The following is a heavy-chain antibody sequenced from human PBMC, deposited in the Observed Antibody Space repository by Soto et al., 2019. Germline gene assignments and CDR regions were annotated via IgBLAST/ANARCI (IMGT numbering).Heavy chain of an antibody. Sequence: EVQLVESGGGLVKPGGSLRLSCAASGFTFSSYSMNWVRQAPGKGLEWVSSISSSSSYIYYADSVKGRFTISRDNAKNSXYXXMNILRAEDTAVYYCARGSPGPGYSGYVYYYGMDVWGQGTTVTVSS. CDR3: ARGSPGPGYSGYVYYYGMDV. CDR2: ISSSSSYI. J-gene: IGHJ6*02. CDR1: GFTFSSYS. D-gene: IGHD5-12*01. V-gene: IGHV3-21*01.